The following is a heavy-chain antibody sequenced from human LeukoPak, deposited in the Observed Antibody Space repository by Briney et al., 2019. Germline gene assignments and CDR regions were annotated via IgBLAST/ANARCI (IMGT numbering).Heavy chain of an antibody. D-gene: IGHD3-3*01. CDR3: ARGIFGVVAYAFDI. CDR1: GYTFTGYY. CDR2: INPNSGGT. Sequence: GASVKVSCKASGYTFTGYYMHWVRQAPGQGLEWMGWINPNSGGTNYAQKFQGRVTMTRDTSISTAYMELSRLRSDDTAVYYCARGIFGVVAYAFDIWGQGTMVTVSS. J-gene: IGHJ3*02. V-gene: IGHV1-2*02.